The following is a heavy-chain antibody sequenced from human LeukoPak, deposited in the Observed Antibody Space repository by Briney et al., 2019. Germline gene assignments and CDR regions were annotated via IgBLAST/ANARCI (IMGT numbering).Heavy chain of an antibody. D-gene: IGHD3-16*02. V-gene: IGHV3-74*01. CDR1: GFTFDDYA. Sequence: GGSLRLSCAASGFTFDDYAMHWVRQAPGKGLVWVSRINTYGSSTSYADSVKGRFTISRDNAKNTLYLQMNSLRAEDTAVYYCARDIVTPDYWGQGTLVTVSS. CDR2: INTYGSST. J-gene: IGHJ4*02. CDR3: ARDIVTPDY.